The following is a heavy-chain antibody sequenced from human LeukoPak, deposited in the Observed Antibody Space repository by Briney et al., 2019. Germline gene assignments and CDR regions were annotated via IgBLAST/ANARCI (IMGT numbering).Heavy chain of an antibody. CDR1: GFTFSSYS. CDR3: ARVLYSSAWYGDHY. CDR2: ISSSSTTI. D-gene: IGHD6-19*01. J-gene: IGHJ4*02. V-gene: IGHV3-48*01. Sequence: GGSLRLSCAASGFTFSSYSMSWVRQAPGKGLEWLSYISSSSTTIYYADSVQGRFTISRDNAKNSLYLQMNSLRAEDTAVYYCARVLYSSAWYGDHYWGQGALVTVSS.